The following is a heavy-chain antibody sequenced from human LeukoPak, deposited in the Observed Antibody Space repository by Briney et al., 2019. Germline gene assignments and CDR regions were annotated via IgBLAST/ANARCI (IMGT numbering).Heavy chain of an antibody. J-gene: IGHJ4*02. V-gene: IGHV3-33*01. CDR1: GFTFSSHD. D-gene: IGHD3-3*01. Sequence: PGGSLRLSCAASGFTFSSHDMHWVRQAPGKGLEWVAVIWSDGSNKNYADSVKGRVTVSRDNSKNALYLEMSTLRAEDTAVYYCARDSFWSGYYPFDYWGQGTLVTVSS. CDR3: ARDSFWSGYYPFDY. CDR2: IWSDGSNK.